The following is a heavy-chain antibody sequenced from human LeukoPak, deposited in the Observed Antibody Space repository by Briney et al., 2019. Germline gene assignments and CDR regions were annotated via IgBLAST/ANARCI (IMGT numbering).Heavy chain of an antibody. CDR1: GFTVSSNY. D-gene: IGHD6-13*01. Sequence: PGGSLRLSCAASGFTVSSNYMSWVRQAPGKGLEWVSTIGTGDTTWYADSVKGRFTISRDKSANTLYLQMNSLRAEDTAEYYCAKGGVAAGSDWGHGTLVTVSS. J-gene: IGHJ4*01. V-gene: IGHV3-53*01. CDR3: AKGGVAAGSD. CDR2: IGTGDTT.